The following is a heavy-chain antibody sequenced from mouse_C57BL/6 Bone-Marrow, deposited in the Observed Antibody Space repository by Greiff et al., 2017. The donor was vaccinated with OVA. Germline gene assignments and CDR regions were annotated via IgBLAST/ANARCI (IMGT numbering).Heavy chain of an antibody. CDR2: ISSGSSTI. V-gene: IGHV5-17*01. Sequence: EVQVVESGGGLVKPGGSLKLSCAASGFTFSDYGMHWVRQAPEKGLEWVAYISSGSSTIYYADTVKGRFTISRDNAKNTLFLQMTSLRSEDTAMYYCARPLYYGISYDYFDYWGQGTTLTVSS. J-gene: IGHJ2*01. D-gene: IGHD1-1*01. CDR1: GFTFSDYG. CDR3: ARPLYYGISYDYFDY.